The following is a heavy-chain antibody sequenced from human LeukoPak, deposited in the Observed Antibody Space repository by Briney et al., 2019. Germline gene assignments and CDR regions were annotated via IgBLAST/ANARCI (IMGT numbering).Heavy chain of an antibody. CDR1: GGSISSYY. D-gene: IGHD4-17*01. Sequence: TLSLTCTVSGGSISSYYWSWIRQPPGKGLEWIGYIYYSGSTNYNPSLKSRVTISVDTSKNQFSLKLSSVTAADTAVYYCARGYGDDRGLWFDPWGQGTLVTVSS. J-gene: IGHJ5*02. CDR3: ARGYGDDRGLWFDP. CDR2: IYYSGST. V-gene: IGHV4-59*01.